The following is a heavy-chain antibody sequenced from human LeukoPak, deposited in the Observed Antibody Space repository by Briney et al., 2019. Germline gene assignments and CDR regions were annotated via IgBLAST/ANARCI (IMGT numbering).Heavy chain of an antibody. J-gene: IGHJ5*02. CDR2: ISAYDGNT. CDR1: GYTFTNYG. Sequence: ASVKVSCKASGYTFTNYGIIWVRQAPGQGLEWMGWISAYDGNTNYEQNFQGRVAMTTDTATSTAYMELRSLRSDDTAVYYCARDKVIASAGTPNWFDPWGQGTLVTVSS. CDR3: ARDKVIASAGTPNWFDP. V-gene: IGHV1-18*01. D-gene: IGHD6-13*01.